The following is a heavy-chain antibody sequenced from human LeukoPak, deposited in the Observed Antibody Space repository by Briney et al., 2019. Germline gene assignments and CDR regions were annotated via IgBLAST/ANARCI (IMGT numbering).Heavy chain of an antibody. CDR3: AKDIEVWFGELFTPPDY. CDR1: GFTFDDYG. J-gene: IGHJ4*02. D-gene: IGHD3-10*01. V-gene: IGHV3-23*01. Sequence: GGSLRLSCAASGFTFDDYGMSWVRQAPGKGLEWVSAISGSGGSTYYADSVKGRFTISRDNSKNTLYLQMNSLRAEDTAVYYCAKDIEVWFGELFTPPDYWGQGTLVTVSS. CDR2: ISGSGGST.